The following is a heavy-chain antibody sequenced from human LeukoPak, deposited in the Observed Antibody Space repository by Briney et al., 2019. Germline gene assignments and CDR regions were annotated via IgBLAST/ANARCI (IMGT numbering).Heavy chain of an antibody. D-gene: IGHD4-17*01. J-gene: IGHJ4*02. Sequence: GGSLRLSCAASGITVTDSHMNWVRQAPGKGLEWVSVVYGDDSTDYADSVKGRFAISWDNSKTTIYLQMSSLRADDTAVYFCARHVSYGDYIAFDYWGQGILVTVSS. CDR3: ARHVSYGDYIAFDY. CDR2: VYGDDST. V-gene: IGHV3-66*04. CDR1: GITVTDSH.